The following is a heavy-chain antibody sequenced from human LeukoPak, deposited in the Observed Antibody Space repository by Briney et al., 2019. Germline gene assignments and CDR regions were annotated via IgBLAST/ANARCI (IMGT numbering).Heavy chain of an antibody. CDR3: ALDGYKTYVDY. J-gene: IGHJ4*02. Sequence: GGSLRLSCAASGFTFSSYAMSWVRQAPGKGLEWVSAISGSGGSTYYADSVKGRFTISRDNSMNTLYLQMNSLRSEDTAVYYCALDGYKTYVDYWGQGTLVTVSS. CDR1: GFTFSSYA. CDR2: ISGSGGST. V-gene: IGHV3-23*01. D-gene: IGHD5-24*01.